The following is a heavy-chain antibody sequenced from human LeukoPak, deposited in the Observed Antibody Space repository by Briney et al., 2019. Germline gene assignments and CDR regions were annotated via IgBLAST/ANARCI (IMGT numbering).Heavy chain of an antibody. CDR3: ARRRRMGATLDY. CDR2: IYTSGST. J-gene: IGHJ4*02. V-gene: IGHV4-4*09. Sequence: PSETLSLTCTVSGGSISSYYWSWIRQPPGKGLEWIGYIYTSGSTNYNPSLKSRVTISVDTSKNQFSLKLSSVTAADTAVYYCARRRRMGATLDYWGQGTLVTVSS. D-gene: IGHD1-26*01. CDR1: GGSISSYY.